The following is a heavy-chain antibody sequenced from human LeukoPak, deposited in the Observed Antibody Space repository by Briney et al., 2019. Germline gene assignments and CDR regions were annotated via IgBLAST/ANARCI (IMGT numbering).Heavy chain of an antibody. J-gene: IGHJ4*02. V-gene: IGHV1-46*01. CDR2: INPRDGST. CDR3: ATSTGYDVFTGYQEDHYYFDY. Sequence: GASVKVSCKASGYSFTNYYMHWVRQAPGQGLEWMGTINPRDGSTTYTQKFQGRVTVTRDTSTSTVYMDLSSLRSEDTAVYYCATSTGYDVFTGYQEDHYYFDYWGQGTLVTVSS. D-gene: IGHD3-9*01. CDR1: GYSFTNYY.